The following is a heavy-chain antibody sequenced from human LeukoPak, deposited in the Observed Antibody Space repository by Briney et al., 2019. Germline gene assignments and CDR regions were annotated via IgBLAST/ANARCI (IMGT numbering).Heavy chain of an antibody. Sequence: GGSLRLSSTASGFTFGDYAMSWVRQAPGRGLEWVGFIRSKAYGGTTEYAASVKGRFTISRDESKSIAYLQMNSLKTEDTAVYYCTRDLVGYYYDSSGYLGGAFDIWGEGTMVTVSS. J-gene: IGHJ3*02. CDR3: TRDLVGYYYDSSGYLGGAFDI. V-gene: IGHV3-49*04. CDR2: IRSKAYGGTT. CDR1: GFTFGDYA. D-gene: IGHD3-22*01.